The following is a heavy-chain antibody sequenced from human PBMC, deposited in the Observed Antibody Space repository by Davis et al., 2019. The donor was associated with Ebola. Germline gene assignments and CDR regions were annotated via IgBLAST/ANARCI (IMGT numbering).Heavy chain of an antibody. D-gene: IGHD4/OR15-4a*01. CDR1: GFTFGDHL. Sequence: GESLKISCTTSGFTFGDHLMSWVRQAPGKGLEWIGFIRSQVRGGTSEYAASVKGRFTISRDDSKSVVYLQMNSLQTDDTTVYYCGATWYRRSDYWSQGTLVTVSS. V-gene: IGHV3-49*04. CDR2: IRSQVRGGTS. CDR3: GATWYRRSDY. J-gene: IGHJ4*02.